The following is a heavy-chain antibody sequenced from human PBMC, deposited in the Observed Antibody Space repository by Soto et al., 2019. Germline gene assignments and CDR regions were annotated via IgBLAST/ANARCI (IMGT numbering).Heavy chain of an antibody. J-gene: IGHJ4*01. CDR1: GGTFNIYS. CDR3: AKKGTTTTGPYYFDY. Sequence: GASVKVSCKASGGTFNIYSINWVRQAPGQGLEWMGRIIPVLHIVNYAQNFQGRVSITADKSTTTAYMEPSGLRSDDTALYYCAKKGTTTTGPYYFDYWGQGTLVTVSS. CDR2: IIPVLHIV. V-gene: IGHV1-69*02. D-gene: IGHD4-4*01.